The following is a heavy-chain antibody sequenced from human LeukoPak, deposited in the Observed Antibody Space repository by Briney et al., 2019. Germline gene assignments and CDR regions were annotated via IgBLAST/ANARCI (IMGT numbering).Heavy chain of an antibody. CDR2: IYTSGNT. CDR1: GGSISSGSYY. Sequence: SETLSLTCTVSGGSISSGSYYWSWIRQPAGKGLEWIGRIYTSGNTNYNPSLKSRVTISVDTSKNQFSLKLSSVTAADTAVYYCARYSSSWYGNAFDIWGQGTMVTVSS. V-gene: IGHV4-61*02. D-gene: IGHD6-13*01. CDR3: ARYSSSWYGNAFDI. J-gene: IGHJ3*02.